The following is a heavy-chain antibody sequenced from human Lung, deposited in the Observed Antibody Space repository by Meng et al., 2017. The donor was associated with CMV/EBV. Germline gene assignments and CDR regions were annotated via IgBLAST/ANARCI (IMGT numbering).Heavy chain of an antibody. CDR3: ARGSAVGAMGCDY. CDR2: IIPMFGTV. J-gene: IGHJ4*02. Sequence: KASGGSFSSYTFSLVRQAPGQGLEWMGEIIPMFGTVNSAQKFQGRVTITADESTTTAYMDLSSLRSDDTALYFCARGSAVGAMGCDYWGQGTLVTVSS. D-gene: IGHD1-26*01. CDR1: GGSFSSYT. V-gene: IGHV1-69*01.